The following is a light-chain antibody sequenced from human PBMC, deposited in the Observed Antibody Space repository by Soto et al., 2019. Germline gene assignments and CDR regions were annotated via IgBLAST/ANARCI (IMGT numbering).Light chain of an antibody. CDR2: DAS. CDR1: QSISSN. CDR3: QQYNNWLKWT. V-gene: IGKV3-15*01. Sequence: EIVMTQSPATLSVSPGERATLSCRASQSISSNLAWYQQKPDQGPRLLIYDASTRATGIPARFSGSGSGTDFTLTISSLQSEDFAVYYCQQYNNWLKWTFGQGTKVEIK. J-gene: IGKJ1*01.